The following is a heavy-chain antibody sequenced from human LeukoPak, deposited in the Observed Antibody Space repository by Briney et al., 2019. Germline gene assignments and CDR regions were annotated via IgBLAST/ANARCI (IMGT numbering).Heavy chain of an antibody. J-gene: IGHJ5*02. V-gene: IGHV4-31*03. CDR2: IYYSGST. CDR1: GGSISSGGYY. D-gene: IGHD3-3*01. CDR3: ARIDGVVMRKEYNWSDP. Sequence: SETLSLTCTVSGGSISSGGYYWSWIRQHPGKGLEWIGYIYYSGSTYYNPSLKSRVTISVDTSKNQFSLKLSSVTAADTAVYYCARIDGVVMRKEYNWSDPWGQGTLVTVSS.